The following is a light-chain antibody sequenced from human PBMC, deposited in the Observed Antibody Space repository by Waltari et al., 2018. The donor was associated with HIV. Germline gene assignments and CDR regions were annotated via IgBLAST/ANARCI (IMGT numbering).Light chain of an antibody. J-gene: IGLJ1*01. V-gene: IGLV2-14*01. Sequence: QSALTQPASVSGSPGQSVTISCTVPSSDVGASNYVSWYQQHPGKVPKLMIYQVRNRPSGISDRFSGSKSGNTASLIISGLQAEGEADYYCTSQTDRGTFVFGPGTKVTVL. CDR3: TSQTDRGTFV. CDR2: QVR. CDR1: SSDVGASNY.